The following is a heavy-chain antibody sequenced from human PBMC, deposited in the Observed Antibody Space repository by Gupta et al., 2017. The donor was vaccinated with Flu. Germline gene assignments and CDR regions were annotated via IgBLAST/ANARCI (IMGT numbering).Heavy chain of an antibody. CDR2: INHSGST. D-gene: IGHD4-17*01. CDR3: ARGSYHSSKYGKFDY. Sequence: QVQLQQWGAGLLKPSETLSLTCAVYGGSFSGYYWSWIRQPPGKGLEWIGEINHSGSTNYNKARKSRVTISVEKSKNKLALKLRSVTAAETAVYYCARGSYHSSKYGKFDYGGQGTLVTVSS. J-gene: IGHJ4*02. V-gene: IGHV4-34*01. CDR1: GGSFSGYY.